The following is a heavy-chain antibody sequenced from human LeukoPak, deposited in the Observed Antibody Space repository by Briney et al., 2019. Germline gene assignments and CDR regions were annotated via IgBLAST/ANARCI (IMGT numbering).Heavy chain of an antibody. Sequence: GGSLRLSCAASGLIFNDYYMNWIRQAPGRGLEWLSNISNTGSAAYYADSVKGRFTISRDNAKNLLYLQMNSLRAEDTAVYYCASDSSGYFGPWGQGTLVTVSS. CDR3: ASDSSGYFGP. J-gene: IGHJ5*02. CDR2: ISNTGSAA. D-gene: IGHD3-22*01. CDR1: GLIFNDYY. V-gene: IGHV3-11*01.